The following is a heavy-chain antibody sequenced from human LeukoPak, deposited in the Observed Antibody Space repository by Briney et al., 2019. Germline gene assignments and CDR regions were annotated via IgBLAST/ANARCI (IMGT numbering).Heavy chain of an antibody. J-gene: IGHJ4*02. Sequence: GRCLTLSCAASGFFLSNYVISWVRQAAGEGMGWVSSIRVNGDDTPYADSVEGPFTISRDNSKNALFLQMSRLRADDTAVYYCVKVLPPRGCRSGWYETNDYWGQGTLVTVSS. CDR3: VKVLPPRGCRSGWYETNDY. CDR2: IRVNGDDT. CDR1: GFFLSNYV. V-gene: IGHV3-23*01. D-gene: IGHD6-19*01.